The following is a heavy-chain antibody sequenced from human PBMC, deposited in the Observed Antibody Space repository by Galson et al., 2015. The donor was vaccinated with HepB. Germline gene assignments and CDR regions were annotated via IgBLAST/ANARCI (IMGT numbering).Heavy chain of an antibody. V-gene: IGHV4-61*01. CDR3: ARMATTVPPRVPYFFHY. CDR2: IYYSGST. Sequence: SETLSLTCTVSGGSVRSDSYYWSWIRQPPGKGLEWIGYIYYSGSTNYNPSLKSRVTISVDTSKNQFSLKLSSVTSADTAVYYCARMATTVPPRVPYFFHYWGQGTLVTVSS. D-gene: IGHD4-17*01. J-gene: IGHJ4*02. CDR1: GGSVRSDSYY.